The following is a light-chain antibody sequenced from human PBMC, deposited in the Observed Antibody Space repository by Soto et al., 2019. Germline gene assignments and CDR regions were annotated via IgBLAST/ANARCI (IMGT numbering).Light chain of an antibody. CDR3: QKYNTFPAT. CDR2: SAS. CDR1: QGIGNS. J-gene: IGKJ5*01. V-gene: IGKV1-27*01. Sequence: DIQMTQSPPSLSASVGDRVTITCRASQGIGNSVAWYQQKPGTVPKLLIYSASTLQSGFPSRFSGSVSGTDFTLNISTMQPEDVETHYCQKYNTFPATFSQGTRLAIK.